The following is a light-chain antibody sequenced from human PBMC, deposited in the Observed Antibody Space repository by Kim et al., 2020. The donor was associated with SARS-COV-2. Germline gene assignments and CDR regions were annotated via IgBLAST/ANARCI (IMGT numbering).Light chain of an antibody. V-gene: IGKV1-9*01. J-gene: IGKJ5*01. CDR3: QHLNNYPMT. Sequence: DIQMTQSPSFLSAFVGDTVTITCRASRIMSNYLAWYQQKPGKAPELLIFGSSTLQRGVPSRFSGGGSGTEFTLTISSLQPEDFGTYYYQHLNNYPMTFGQGTRLEIK. CDR2: GSS. CDR1: RIMSNY.